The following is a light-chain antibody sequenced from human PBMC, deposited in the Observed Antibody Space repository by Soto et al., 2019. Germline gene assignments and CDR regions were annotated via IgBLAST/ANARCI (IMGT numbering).Light chain of an antibody. V-gene: IGKV3-15*01. Sequence: EIVMTQSPATLSVSTGERATLSCRASQSVSSNLAWYQQNPGQAPRLLIYRASTRATGIPARFSGSGSGTEFTLTISSLQSEDFAVYYCQQYNNWPPWTFGQGAKVEIK. J-gene: IGKJ1*01. CDR1: QSVSSN. CDR2: RAS. CDR3: QQYNNWPPWT.